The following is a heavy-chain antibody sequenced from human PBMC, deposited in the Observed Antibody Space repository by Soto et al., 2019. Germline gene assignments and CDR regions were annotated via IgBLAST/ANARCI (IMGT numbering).Heavy chain of an antibody. CDR3: ARQARDCSSGSRLLCYYWFDP. Sequence: QVQLVQSGAEVKKPGASVKVSCKASGYTFTSYGISWVRQAPGQGLEWMGWISAYNGNTNYAQKLQGRVTMTTDTSTSTAYMELRSLRSDDTAVYYCARQARDCSSGSRLLCYYWFDPWGQGTLVTVSS. CDR1: GYTFTSYG. V-gene: IGHV1-18*01. J-gene: IGHJ5*02. D-gene: IGHD6-19*01. CDR2: ISAYNGNT.